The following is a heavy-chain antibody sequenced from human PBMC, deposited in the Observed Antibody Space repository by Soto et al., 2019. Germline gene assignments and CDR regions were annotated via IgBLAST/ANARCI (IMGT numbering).Heavy chain of an antibody. J-gene: IGHJ4*02. CDR2: ISYDGSNK. V-gene: IGHV3-30-3*01. CDR1: GFTFSSYA. Sequence: QVQLVESGGGVVQPGRSLRLSCAASGFTFSSYAMHWVRQAPGKGLEWVAVISYDGSNKYYADSVKGRFTISRDNSKTTLYLQMNSLRAEDTAVYYCARDYYTYYYDSSGYPRVDYWGQGTLVTVSS. CDR3: ARDYYTYYYDSSGYPRVDY. D-gene: IGHD3-22*01.